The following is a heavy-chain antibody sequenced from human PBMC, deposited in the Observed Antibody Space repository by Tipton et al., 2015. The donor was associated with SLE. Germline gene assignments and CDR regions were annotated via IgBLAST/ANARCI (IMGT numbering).Heavy chain of an antibody. D-gene: IGHD2-8*01. CDR2: VYASGST. Sequence: TLSLTCIVSGVSISSHYWSWIRQPPGKGLEWIGHVYASGSTDYNPSLKTRLSILIDTSRNQFSLDLSSVTAADTAAYYCARRVSNGRFDVFDTWGRGTTVTVSS. V-gene: IGHV4-4*08. CDR1: GVSISSHY. J-gene: IGHJ3*02. CDR3: ARRVSNGRFDVFDT.